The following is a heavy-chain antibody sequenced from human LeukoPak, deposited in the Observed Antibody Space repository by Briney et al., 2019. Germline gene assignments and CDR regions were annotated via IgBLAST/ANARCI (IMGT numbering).Heavy chain of an antibody. Sequence: PGGSLRLSCTASGFKFDDYGMTWVRQAPGKGLEWVSDINWNGDSRGYAHSVRGRFTIYRDNSKNSLYLQMNSLRVEDTAFYYCARAKPKNMVRGLIMRRESRYYFDYWGQGTLVTVSS. D-gene: IGHD3-10*01. J-gene: IGHJ4*02. CDR2: INWNGDSR. V-gene: IGHV3-20*04. CDR3: ARAKPKNMVRGLIMRRESRYYFDY. CDR1: GFKFDDYG.